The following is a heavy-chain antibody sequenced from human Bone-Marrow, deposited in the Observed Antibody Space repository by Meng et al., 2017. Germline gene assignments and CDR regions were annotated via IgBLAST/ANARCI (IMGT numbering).Heavy chain of an antibody. CDR3: AGVTYSSGWYPPYYYYYGMDV. CDR1: GFTFSSYS. V-gene: IGHV3-21*01. CDR2: ISSSSSYI. Sequence: LSLTGAASGFTFSSYSMNWVRQAPGKGLEWVSSISSSSSYIYYADSVKGRFTISRDNAKNSLYLQMNSLRAEDTSVYYCAGVTYSSGWYPPYYYYYGMDVWGQGTTVTVSS. D-gene: IGHD6-19*01. J-gene: IGHJ6*02.